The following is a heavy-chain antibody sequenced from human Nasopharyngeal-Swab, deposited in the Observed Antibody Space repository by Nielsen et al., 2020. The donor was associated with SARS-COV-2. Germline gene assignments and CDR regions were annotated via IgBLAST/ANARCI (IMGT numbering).Heavy chain of an antibody. CDR3: ARADSSGWFFSD. V-gene: IGHV3-48*03. D-gene: IGHD6-19*01. J-gene: IGHJ4*02. Sequence: VRQMPGKGLEWVSYISSSDSTTYYADSVKGRFTIPRDNAKNSLYLQMNSLRVEDTGVYYCARADSSGWFFSDWGRGTLVTVSS. CDR2: ISSSDSTT.